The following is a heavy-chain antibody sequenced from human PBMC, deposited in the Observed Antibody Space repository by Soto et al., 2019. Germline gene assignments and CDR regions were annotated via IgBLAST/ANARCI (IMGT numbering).Heavy chain of an antibody. V-gene: IGHV2-5*01. CDR3: AQRRGADYKGCFHY. D-gene: IGHD4-4*01. CDR2: IYWSDEK. Sequence: QITLKESGPTLVKPTQTLTLTCTFSGFSLSTSGVGVGWIRQPPGKALEWLALIYWSDEKRYRPSLSSRLTITKDTSKNQVVLTMTNMDPVYTATYYCAQRRGADYKGCFHYWGQGTRVTVSS. J-gene: IGHJ4*02. CDR1: GFSLSTSGVG.